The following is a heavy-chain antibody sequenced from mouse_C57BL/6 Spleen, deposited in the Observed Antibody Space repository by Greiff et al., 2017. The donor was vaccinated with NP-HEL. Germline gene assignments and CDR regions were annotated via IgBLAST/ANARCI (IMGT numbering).Heavy chain of an antibody. V-gene: IGHV5-16*01. Sequence: EVQLVESEGGLVQPGSSMKLSCTASGFTFSDYYMAWVRQVPEKGLEWVANINYDGSSTYYLDSLKSRFIISRDNAKNILYLQMSSLKSEDTATYYCARGGTSRGFAYWGQGTLVTVSA. J-gene: IGHJ3*01. CDR1: GFTFSDYY. D-gene: IGHD3-3*01. CDR2: INYDGSST. CDR3: ARGGTSRGFAY.